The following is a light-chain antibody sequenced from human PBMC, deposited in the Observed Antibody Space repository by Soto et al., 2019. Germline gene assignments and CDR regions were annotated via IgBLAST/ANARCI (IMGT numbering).Light chain of an antibody. CDR3: QSYDSDMWV. CDR2: EDN. CDR1: SGSIASNY. Sequence: NFMLTQPHSVSQSPGKTVTISCTRSSGSIASNYVQWYQQRPGSSPTTVIYEDNQRPSGVPDRFSGSIDSSSNSASLTLSGLKTEDEADYYCQSYDSDMWVFGGGTKLTVL. J-gene: IGLJ3*02. V-gene: IGLV6-57*01.